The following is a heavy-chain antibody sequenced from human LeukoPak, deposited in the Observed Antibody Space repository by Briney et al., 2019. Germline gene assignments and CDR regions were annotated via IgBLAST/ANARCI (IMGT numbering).Heavy chain of an antibody. CDR3: ARHDCSSTSCYGNFDY. CDR2: ISAYNGNT. Sequence: GASVKVSCKASGYTFTSYGISWVRQAPGQGLEWMGWISAYNGNTNYAQKLQGRVTMTTDTSTSTAYMELRSLRSDDTAVYYCARHDCSSTSCYGNFDYWAREPWSPSPQ. CDR1: GYTFTSYG. V-gene: IGHV1-18*01. J-gene: IGHJ4*02. D-gene: IGHD2-2*01.